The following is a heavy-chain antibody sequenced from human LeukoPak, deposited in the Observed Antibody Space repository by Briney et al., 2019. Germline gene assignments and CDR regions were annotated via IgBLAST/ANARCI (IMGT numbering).Heavy chain of an antibody. CDR2: ISSSSSYI. CDR3: AREVAVAGHGVDY. J-gene: IGHJ4*02. D-gene: IGHD6-19*01. Sequence: GGSLRLSCAASGFTFSSYSMNWVRQAPGKGLEWVSSISSSSSYIYYADSVKGRFTISRDNAKNSLYLQMSSLRAEDTAVYYCAREVAVAGHGVDYWGQGTLVTVSS. V-gene: IGHV3-21*01. CDR1: GFTFSSYS.